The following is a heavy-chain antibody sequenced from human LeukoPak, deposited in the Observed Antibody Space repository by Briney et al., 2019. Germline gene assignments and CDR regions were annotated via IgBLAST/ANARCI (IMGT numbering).Heavy chain of an antibody. CDR3: AELGITMIGGV. CDR2: ISFTSSYI. J-gene: IGHJ6*04. Sequence: GGSLRLSCVVSGFTFSNYMNWVRQAPGKGLEWVSSISFTSSYIYYADSVTGRFTISRDNAKNSLYLQMNSLRAEDTAVYYCAELGITMIGGVWGKGTTVTISS. V-gene: IGHV3-21*01. D-gene: IGHD3-10*02. CDR1: GFTFSNY.